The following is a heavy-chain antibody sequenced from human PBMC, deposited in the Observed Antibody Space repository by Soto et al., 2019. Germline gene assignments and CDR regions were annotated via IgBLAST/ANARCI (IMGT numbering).Heavy chain of an antibody. D-gene: IGHD4-17*01. Sequence: SDTLSVTWAVSGGSISSGGYSWSWIRQPPGKGLEWIGYIYHSGSTYYNPSLKSRVTISVDRSKNQFSLKLSSVTAADTAVYYCARAMTTVTTIDYWGQGTLVTVSS. V-gene: IGHV4-30-2*01. CDR2: IYHSGST. CDR3: ARAMTTVTTIDY. J-gene: IGHJ4*02. CDR1: GGSISSGGYS.